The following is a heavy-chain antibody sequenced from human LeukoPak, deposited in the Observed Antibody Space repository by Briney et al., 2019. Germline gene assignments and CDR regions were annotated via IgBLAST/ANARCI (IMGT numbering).Heavy chain of an antibody. CDR2: ISSSSSTI. D-gene: IGHD1-14*01. CDR3: ASGPYTGYYYMDV. J-gene: IGHJ6*03. CDR1: GFTFSSYS. Sequence: EGSLRLSCAASGFTFSSYSMNWVRQAPGKGLEWVSYISSSSSTIYYADSVKGRFTISRDNAKNSLYLQMNSLRAEDTAVYYCASGPYTGYYYMDVWGKGTTVTVSS. V-gene: IGHV3-48*04.